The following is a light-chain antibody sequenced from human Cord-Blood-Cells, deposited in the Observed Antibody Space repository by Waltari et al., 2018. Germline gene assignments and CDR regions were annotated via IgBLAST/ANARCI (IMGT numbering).Light chain of an antibody. CDR1: SSDVGSYNL. Sequence: QSALTQPASVSGAPGQSITISCTGTSSDVGSYNLVSWYQQHPGKAPKLMIYEGSKRLSGVSKSFSGSKYGNTASLTISWLQAEDEADYYCCSYAGSSTYVVFGGGTKLTGL. CDR2: EGS. J-gene: IGLJ2*01. V-gene: IGLV2-23*01. CDR3: CSYAGSSTYVV.